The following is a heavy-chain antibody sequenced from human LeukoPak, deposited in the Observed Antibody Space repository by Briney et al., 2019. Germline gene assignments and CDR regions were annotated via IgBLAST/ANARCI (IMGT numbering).Heavy chain of an antibody. J-gene: IGHJ4*02. CDR2: ISGSGAST. CDR1: GFTFSIYA. D-gene: IGHD5-24*01. Sequence: GGSLRLSCAVSGFTFSIYAMSWVRQAPGKGLEWVSAISGSGASTYYTDSVKGRFTISRDNSKNTVYLQMNSLRAEDTAVYYCAKDQEMATTYPSLFDYCGQGTLVTVSS. V-gene: IGHV3-23*01. CDR3: AKDQEMATTYPSLFDY.